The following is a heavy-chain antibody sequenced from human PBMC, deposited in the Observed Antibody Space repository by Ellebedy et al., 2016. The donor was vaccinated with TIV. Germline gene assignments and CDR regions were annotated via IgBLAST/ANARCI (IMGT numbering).Heavy chain of an antibody. D-gene: IGHD3-22*01. Sequence: ASVKVSXXASGGTFSSYAISWVRQAPGQGLEWMGWINPNSGGTNYAQKFQGWVTMTRDTSISTAYMELSRLRSDDTAVYYCARADADYYDSSGYDLGAFDIWGQGTMVTVSS. J-gene: IGHJ3*02. CDR1: GGTFSSYA. V-gene: IGHV1-2*04. CDR2: INPNSGGT. CDR3: ARADADYYDSSGYDLGAFDI.